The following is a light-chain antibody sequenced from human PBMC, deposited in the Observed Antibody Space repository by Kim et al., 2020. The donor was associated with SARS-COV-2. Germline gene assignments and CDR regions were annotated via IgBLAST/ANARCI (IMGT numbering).Light chain of an antibody. CDR2: GAS. CDR1: QSVSSTF. J-gene: IGKJ2*01. Sequence: LTPGDSATLPCRASQSVSSTFVAWYQQKPGQAPRLFIYGASSRDTGIPDRFSGSESGTDFTLTITILEAEDFAVYYCQQYGRSSYTFGQGTKLEI. CDR3: QQYGRSSYT. V-gene: IGKV3-20*01.